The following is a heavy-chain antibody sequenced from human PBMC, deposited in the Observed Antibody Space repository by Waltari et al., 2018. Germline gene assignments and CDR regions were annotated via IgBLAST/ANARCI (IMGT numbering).Heavy chain of an antibody. Sequence: EVQLLESGGGLVQPGGSLRLSCAASGFTFSSYAMSWVRQAPGKGLEWVSAISGSGGSTYYADSVKGRFTISRDNSKNTLYLQMNSLRAEDTAVYYCAKDPAGITMTPWWFDPWGQGTLVTVSS. D-gene: IGHD3-22*01. CDR2: ISGSGGST. CDR1: GFTFSSYA. V-gene: IGHV3-23*01. CDR3: AKDPAGITMTPWWFDP. J-gene: IGHJ5*02.